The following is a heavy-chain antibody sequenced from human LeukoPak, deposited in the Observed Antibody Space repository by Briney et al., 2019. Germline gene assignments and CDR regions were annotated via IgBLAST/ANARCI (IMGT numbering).Heavy chain of an antibody. Sequence: SVKVSCKAFGGSFISEAISWVRQAPGQGLEWMGGIIPIFGTANYAQKFQGRVTITTDESTSTAYMELSSLRSEDTAVYYCARVMGGYCSSTSCYWPLDYWGQGTLVTVSS. CDR2: IIPIFGTA. CDR3: ARVMGGYCSSTSCYWPLDY. J-gene: IGHJ4*02. D-gene: IGHD2-2*01. V-gene: IGHV1-69*05. CDR1: GGSFISEA.